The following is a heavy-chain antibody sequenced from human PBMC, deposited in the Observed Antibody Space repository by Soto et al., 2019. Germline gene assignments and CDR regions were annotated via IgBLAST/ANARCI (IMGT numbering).Heavy chain of an antibody. Sequence: GASVKVSCKAPAVTFTSYFMHWVRQAPGHGLEWIGVINPNGGSTKFAQTFQGRVTMTGDTSTSTVYMELSSLRSEDTAVYYCARELYSCGAECPYYMDYWGQGTPVTVSS. V-gene: IGHV1-46*01. D-gene: IGHD2-21*01. CDR1: AVTFTSYF. CDR2: INPNGGST. CDR3: ARELYSCGAECPYYMDY. J-gene: IGHJ4*02.